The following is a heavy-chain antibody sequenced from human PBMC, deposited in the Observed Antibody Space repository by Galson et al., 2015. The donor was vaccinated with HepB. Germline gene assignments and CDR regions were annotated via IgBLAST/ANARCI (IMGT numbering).Heavy chain of an antibody. CDR3: TRVCTGGSCSGYHGMDV. D-gene: IGHD2-15*01. Sequence: SLRLSCAASGFTLGSYDMHWVRQATGKGLEWVSHIGFAGGTYYSGSVKGRFIISRENAKNSLYLQMNSLRAGDTAVYYCTRVCTGGSCSGYHGMDVWGQGTTVTVSS. CDR2: IGFAGGT. CDR1: GFTLGSYD. J-gene: IGHJ6*02. V-gene: IGHV3-13*04.